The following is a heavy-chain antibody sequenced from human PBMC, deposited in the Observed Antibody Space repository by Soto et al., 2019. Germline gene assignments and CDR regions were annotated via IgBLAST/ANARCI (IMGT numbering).Heavy chain of an antibody. CDR1: GFTFSSYA. CDR3: ARGIQSYYYNGMDV. D-gene: IGHD5-18*01. Sequence: GGSLRLSCAASGFTFSSYAIHWVRQAPGKGLGWVAVIWYDGINKYYADSVKGRFTISRDNSKNTLYLQMNSLRAEDTAVYYCARGIQSYYYNGMDVWGQGTTVTVSS. CDR2: IWYDGINK. J-gene: IGHJ6*02. V-gene: IGHV3-33*01.